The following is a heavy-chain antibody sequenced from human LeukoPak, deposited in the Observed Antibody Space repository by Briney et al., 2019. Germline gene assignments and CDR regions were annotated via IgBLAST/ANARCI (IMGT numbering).Heavy chain of an antibody. Sequence: PGGSLRLSCAASGFSFDDYGMSWVRHAPGKGLEWVSDINWNGGSTGYADSVKGRFTISRDNAKNSLYLQMNSLRAEDTALYYCARRGLLSYYYMDVWGKGTTVTVSS. D-gene: IGHD2-8*02. CDR3: ARRGLLSYYYMDV. CDR2: INWNGGST. V-gene: IGHV3-20*04. CDR1: GFSFDDYG. J-gene: IGHJ6*03.